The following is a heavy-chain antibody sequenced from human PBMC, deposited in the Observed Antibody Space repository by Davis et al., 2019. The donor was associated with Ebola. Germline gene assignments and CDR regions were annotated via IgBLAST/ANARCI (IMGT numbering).Heavy chain of an antibody. Sequence: ASVKVSCKASGYTFTSYGISWVRQAPGQGLEWMGWISAYNGNTNYAQKLQGRVTMTTDTSTSTAYMELRSLRSDDTAVYYGARGKWGYNVSGNSLVYGMTSGAKGPRSPSP. J-gene: IGHJ6*02. CDR3: ARGKWGYNVSGNSLVYGMTS. CDR1: GYTFTSYG. D-gene: IGHD3-10*01. CDR2: ISAYNGNT. V-gene: IGHV1-18*04.